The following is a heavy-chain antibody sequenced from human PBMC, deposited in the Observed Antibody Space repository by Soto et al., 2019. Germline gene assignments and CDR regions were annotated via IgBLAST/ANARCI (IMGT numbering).Heavy chain of an antibody. CDR1: GFTFSSYA. V-gene: IGHV3-23*01. D-gene: IGHD6-25*01. J-gene: IGHJ4*02. CDR2: VSGSGGNT. CDR3: AKGLREAARPISSFDY. Sequence: GGSLRLSCAASGFTFSSYAMSWVRQAPGKGLEWVSFVSGSGGNTYYADSVKGRFTTSRDNSKNTLYLQMNSLRAEDTAVYYCAKGLREAARPISSFDYWGQGTLVTVSS.